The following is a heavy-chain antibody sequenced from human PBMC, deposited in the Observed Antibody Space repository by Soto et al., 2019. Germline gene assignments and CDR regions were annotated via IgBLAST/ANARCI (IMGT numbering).Heavy chain of an antibody. CDR3: ARDERGYNYVSDYGLDF. CDR1: GGTFNSHT. J-gene: IGHJ6*02. Sequence: QVQLVQSGAELKKPGSSVKVSCEASGGTFNSHTIIAWVRQAPGQGPEWMGRIIPTLDIVDYAQKFQDRVTITAARPTSTAFMVLRSLGSEDMAVYYCARDERGYNYVSDYGLDFWGQGTMVTVS. V-gene: IGHV1-69*08. CDR2: IIPTLDIV. D-gene: IGHD5-18*01.